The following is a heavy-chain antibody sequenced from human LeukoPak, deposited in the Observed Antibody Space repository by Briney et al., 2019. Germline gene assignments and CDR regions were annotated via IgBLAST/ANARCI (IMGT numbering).Heavy chain of an antibody. D-gene: IGHD3-3*01. CDR1: GYTFTSYG. Sequence: SVKVSCKASGYTFTSYGISWVRQAPGQGLEWMGGIIPIFGTANYAQKFQGRVTITADESTSTAYMELSSLRSEDTAVYYCATDRRLSLWSGYYLDYWGQGTLVTVSS. V-gene: IGHV1-69*13. J-gene: IGHJ4*02. CDR2: IIPIFGTA. CDR3: ATDRRLSLWSGYYLDY.